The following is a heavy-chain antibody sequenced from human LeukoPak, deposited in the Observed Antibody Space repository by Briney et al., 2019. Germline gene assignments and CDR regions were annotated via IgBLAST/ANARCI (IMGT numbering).Heavy chain of an antibody. D-gene: IGHD5-18*01. V-gene: IGHV3-53*01. CDR1: GFTVTNNF. Sequence: PGGSLRLSCAASGFTVTNNFMSWVRQAPGKGLEWVSIIYSDGSTYYADSVKDRFTISRDNSKNTLFLQMNSLRAEDTAVYYCARSLETAMALFDYWGQGTLVTVSS. CDR2: IYSDGST. J-gene: IGHJ4*02. CDR3: ARSLETAMALFDY.